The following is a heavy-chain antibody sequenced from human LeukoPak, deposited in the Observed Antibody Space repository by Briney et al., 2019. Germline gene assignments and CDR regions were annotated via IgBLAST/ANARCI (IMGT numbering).Heavy chain of an antibody. D-gene: IGHD3-3*01. CDR2: IYYTGST. Sequence: SSETLSLTCSVSGGSIRSSSYFWAWIRQPPGKGLEWIGNIYYTGSTYSNVPLRSRVAISVDTSKNQFSLRLSSVTAADTAVYYCARGEPILPRRTGGCFDYWGQGTLVTVSS. CDR1: GGSIRSSSYF. J-gene: IGHJ4*02. V-gene: IGHV4-39*01. CDR3: ARGEPILPRRTGGCFDY.